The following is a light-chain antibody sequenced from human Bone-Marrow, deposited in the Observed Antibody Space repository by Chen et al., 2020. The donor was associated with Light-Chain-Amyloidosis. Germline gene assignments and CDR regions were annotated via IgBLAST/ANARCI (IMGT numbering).Light chain of an antibody. CDR1: SGDGGTYNY. J-gene: IGLJ1*01. V-gene: IGLV2-14*01. CDR2: AVS. Sequence: QSALTQPASVSGSPGQSITISCTGTSGDGGTYNYVSWYQQHPDKAPKVIIYAVSNRPSGVSNRFSGSKSGNTAALSSSGPQAEDEADYYCSAFTSSSSYVFGPGTKVTVL. CDR3: SAFTSSSSYV.